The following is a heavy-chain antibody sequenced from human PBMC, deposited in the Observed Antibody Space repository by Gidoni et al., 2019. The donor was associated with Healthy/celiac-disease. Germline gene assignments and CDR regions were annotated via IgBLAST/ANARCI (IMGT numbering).Heavy chain of an antibody. CDR1: GGSISRGSYY. V-gene: IGHV4-61*02. D-gene: IGHD1-7*01. J-gene: IGHJ2*01. CDR2: IYTSGRT. Sequence: QVQLQESGPGLLKPSQPLSLTCPVSGGSISRGSYYWSWTRQPAGKGLGWIGRIYTSGRTNYNPSLKSRVTISVDTSKNQFSLKLSSVTAADTAVYYCARDPDEGTTWYFDLWGRGTLVTVSS. CDR3: ARDPDEGTTWYFDL.